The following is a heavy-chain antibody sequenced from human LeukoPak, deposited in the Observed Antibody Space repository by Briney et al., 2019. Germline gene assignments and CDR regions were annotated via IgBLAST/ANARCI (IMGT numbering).Heavy chain of an antibody. CDR3: AREGGGYYYGSGKNWFDP. CDR1: GGSISSSSYY. CDR2: IYYSGST. V-gene: IGHV4-39*07. Sequence: SETLSLTCTVSGGSISSSSYYWGWIRQPPGKGLEWIGSIYYSGSTYYNPSLKSRVTISVDTSKNQFSLKLSSVTAADTAVYYCAREGGGYYYGSGKNWFDPWGQGTLVTVSS. J-gene: IGHJ5*02. D-gene: IGHD3-10*01.